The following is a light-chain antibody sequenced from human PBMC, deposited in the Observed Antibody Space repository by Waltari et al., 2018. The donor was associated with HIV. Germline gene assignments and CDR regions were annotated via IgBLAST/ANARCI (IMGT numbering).Light chain of an antibody. CDR1: SSDVGGYNY. V-gene: IGLV2-14*01. J-gene: IGLJ3*02. CDR3: SSYTSSSTRV. Sequence: SALTQPASVSGSPGQSIPISCTGPSSDVGGYNYVSCYQQHPGKASKLMIYEVSNRPSGVSNRFSGSKSGNTASLTISGLQAEDEADYYCSSYTSSSTRVFGGGTKLTVL. CDR2: EVS.